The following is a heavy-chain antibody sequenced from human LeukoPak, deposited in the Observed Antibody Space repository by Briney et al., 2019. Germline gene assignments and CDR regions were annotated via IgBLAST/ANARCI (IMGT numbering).Heavy chain of an antibody. CDR3: AKSPEDYYYYYYMDV. J-gene: IGHJ6*03. Sequence: GGSLRLSCAASGFTFSSYGMHWVRQAPGKGLEWVAFIRYDGSNKYYADSVKGRFTISRDNSKNTLYLQMNSLRAEDTAVYYCAKSPEDYYYYYYMDVWGKGTTVTVSS. CDR2: IRYDGSNK. V-gene: IGHV3-30*02. CDR1: GFTFSSYG.